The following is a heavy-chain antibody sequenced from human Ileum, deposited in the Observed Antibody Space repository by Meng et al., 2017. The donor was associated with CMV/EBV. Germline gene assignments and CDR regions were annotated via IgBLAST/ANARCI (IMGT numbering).Heavy chain of an antibody. V-gene: IGHV3-21*01. Sequence: GGSLRLSCAASGFTFSSYSMNWVRQAPGKGLEWVSSISSSSSYIDYADSVKGRFTISRDNAKNSLYLQMNSLSAEDTAVYYCARDDAYGVVVAATVKYDYYGMDVWGQGTTVTVSS. D-gene: IGHD2-15*01. CDR2: ISSSSSYI. CDR1: GFTFSSYS. J-gene: IGHJ6*02. CDR3: ARDDAYGVVVAATVKYDYYGMDV.